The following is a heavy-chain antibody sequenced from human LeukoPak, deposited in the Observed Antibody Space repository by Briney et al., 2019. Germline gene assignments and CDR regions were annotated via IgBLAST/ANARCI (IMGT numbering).Heavy chain of an antibody. CDR3: ARSLVRGVIKDYGMDV. CDR2: INPSGGSP. Sequence: ASVKVSCKVSGYTLTELSMHWVRQAPGQGLEWVGIINPSGGSPTYAQKFQGRLTMTRDTSTSTVYMELSSLRSEDTAVYYCARSLVRGVIKDYGMDVWGQGTTVTVSS. D-gene: IGHD3-10*01. V-gene: IGHV1-46*01. J-gene: IGHJ6*02. CDR1: GYTLTELS.